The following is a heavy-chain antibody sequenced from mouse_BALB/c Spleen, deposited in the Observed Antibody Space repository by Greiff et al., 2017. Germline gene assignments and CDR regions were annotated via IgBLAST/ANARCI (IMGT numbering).Heavy chain of an antibody. V-gene: IGHV5-4*02. CDR2: ISDGGSYT. CDR3: AREDDYDEAWFAY. Sequence: EVQRVESGGGLVKPGGFLKLSCAASGFTFSDYYMYWVRQTPEKRLEWVATISDGGSYTYYPDSVKGRFTISRDNAKNNLYLQMSSLKSEDTAMYYCAREDDYDEAWFAYWGQGTLVTVSA. CDR1: GFTFSDYY. D-gene: IGHD2-4*01. J-gene: IGHJ3*01.